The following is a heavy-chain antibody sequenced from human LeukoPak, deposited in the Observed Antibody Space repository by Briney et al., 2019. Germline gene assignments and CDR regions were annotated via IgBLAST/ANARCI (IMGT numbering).Heavy chain of an antibody. CDR1: GYSISSGYY. CDR3: ARQGGSSSPYYFYYMDV. D-gene: IGHD6-13*01. Sequence: SETLSLTCAVSGYSISSGYYWGWFRQPPGKGLEWIACIYHSGSTYYNPSLKSRVTMSVDTSKNQLSLRLTSLTAADTAVYYCARQGGSSSPYYFYYMDVWGKGTTVTVSS. CDR2: IYHSGST. J-gene: IGHJ6*03. V-gene: IGHV4-38-2*01.